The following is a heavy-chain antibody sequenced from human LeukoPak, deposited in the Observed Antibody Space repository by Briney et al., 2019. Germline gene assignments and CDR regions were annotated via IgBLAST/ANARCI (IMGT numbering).Heavy chain of an antibody. V-gene: IGHV5-51*01. Sequence: GESLKISCKASGYRFTSYWIGWVRQLPGKGLECMGIIYPRDSDVRYSPSFEGQVTISADRSISTAYLQWNSLKASDTAMYFCATSTQWFGELKAFDYWGQGTLVTVSS. CDR3: ATSTQWFGELKAFDY. D-gene: IGHD3-10*01. CDR2: IYPRDSDV. J-gene: IGHJ4*02. CDR1: GYRFTSYW.